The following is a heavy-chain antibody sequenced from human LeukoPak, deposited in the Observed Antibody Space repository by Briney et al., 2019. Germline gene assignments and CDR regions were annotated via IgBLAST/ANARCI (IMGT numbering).Heavy chain of an antibody. D-gene: IGHD1-26*01. J-gene: IGHJ2*01. CDR1: GGSFSGYY. V-gene: IGHV4-34*01. CDR2: INHRGST. Sequence: NPSETLSLTCAVYGGSFSGYYWSWIRQPPGKGLEWIGEINHRGSTNYSPSLKSRVTISIDTSKTQFSLRLNSVTAADTAVYYCARTWSRDWYFDLWGRGTLVTVSS. CDR3: ARTWSRDWYFDL.